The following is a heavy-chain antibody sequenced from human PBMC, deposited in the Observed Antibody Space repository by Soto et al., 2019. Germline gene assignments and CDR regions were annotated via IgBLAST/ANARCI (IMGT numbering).Heavy chain of an antibody. D-gene: IGHD3-16*01. J-gene: IGHJ5*02. CDR3: AVGEWLKGFDP. V-gene: IGHV4-34*01. CDR1: GGSFSGYY. Sequence: SETLSLTCAVYGGSFSGYYWSWIRQPPGKGLEWIGEINHSGSTNYNPSLKSRVTISVDTSKNQFFLKLSSVTAADTAVYYCAVGEWLKGFDPWGQGTLVTVSS. CDR2: INHSGST.